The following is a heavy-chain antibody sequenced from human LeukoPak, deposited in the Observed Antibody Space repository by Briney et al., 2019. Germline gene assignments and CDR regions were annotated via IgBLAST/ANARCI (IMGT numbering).Heavy chain of an antibody. CDR2: MYYNGST. D-gene: IGHD3-22*01. CDR1: GGSISSGDYY. J-gene: IGHJ5*02. CDR3: ARPYYYDSRIDP. V-gene: IGHV4-30-4*01. Sequence: SQTLSLTCTVSGGSISSGDYYWSWIRQPPGKGLEWIAYMYYNGSTYYNPSLKSRVTMSADTSKNQLSLKLSSVTAADTAVYYCARPYYYDSRIDPWGQGILVTVSS.